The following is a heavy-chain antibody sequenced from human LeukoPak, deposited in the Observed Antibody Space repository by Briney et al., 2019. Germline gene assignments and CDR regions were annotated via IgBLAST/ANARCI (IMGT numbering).Heavy chain of an antibody. Sequence: SETLSLTCTVSGGSISSYYWSWIRQPAGKGLEWIGYIYYSGSTNYNPSLKSRVTISVDTSKNQFSLKLSSVTAADTAVYYCARDTGGSGSAGFDYWGQGTLVTVAS. J-gene: IGHJ4*02. V-gene: IGHV4-59*12. CDR2: IYYSGST. CDR1: GGSISSYY. CDR3: ARDTGGSGSAGFDY. D-gene: IGHD3-10*01.